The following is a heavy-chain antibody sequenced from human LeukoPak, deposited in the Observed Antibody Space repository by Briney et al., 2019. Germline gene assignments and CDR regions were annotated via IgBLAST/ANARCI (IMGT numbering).Heavy chain of an antibody. D-gene: IGHD2-2*01. CDR3: ARGEDVVVPAATWGFDP. J-gene: IGHJ5*02. CDR2: IYHSGST. Sequence: SETLSLTCTVSGYSISSGYYWGWIRQPPGKGLEWIGSIYHSGSTYYNPSLKSRVTISVDTSKNQFSLKLSSVTAADTAVYYCARGEDVVVPAATWGFDPWGQGTLVTVSS. V-gene: IGHV4-38-2*02. CDR1: GYSISSGYY.